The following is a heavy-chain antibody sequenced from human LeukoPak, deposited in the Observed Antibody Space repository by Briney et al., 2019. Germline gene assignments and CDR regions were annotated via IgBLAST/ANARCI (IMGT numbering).Heavy chain of an antibody. D-gene: IGHD5-18*01. CDR3: ARGLGSYAYSDAFDI. J-gene: IGHJ3*02. V-gene: IGHV3-21*01. Sequence: GGSLRLSCAASGFTFSNAWMSWVRQAPGKGLEWVSSISSSDSYIYYADSVKGRFTISRDNAKNSLYLQMNSLRAEDTAVYYCARGLGSYAYSDAFDIWGQGTMVTVSS. CDR2: ISSSDSYI. CDR1: GFTFSNAW.